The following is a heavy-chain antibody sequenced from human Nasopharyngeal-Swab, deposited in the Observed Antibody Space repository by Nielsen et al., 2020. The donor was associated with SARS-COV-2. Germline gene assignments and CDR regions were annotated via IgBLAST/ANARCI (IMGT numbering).Heavy chain of an antibody. J-gene: IGHJ4*02. CDR3: AKDRYCSGGACYFNGFDS. CDR1: GFTFSDYY. Sequence: GESLKISCAASGFTFSDYYMNWVRQAPGKGLEWVSYISTSSTTIYYADSVKGRFTISRDNSNKKVYLQMHSLRAEDSAVYYCAKDRYCSGGACYFNGFDSWGQGTLVTVSS. CDR2: ISTSSTTI. V-gene: IGHV3-11*01. D-gene: IGHD2-15*01.